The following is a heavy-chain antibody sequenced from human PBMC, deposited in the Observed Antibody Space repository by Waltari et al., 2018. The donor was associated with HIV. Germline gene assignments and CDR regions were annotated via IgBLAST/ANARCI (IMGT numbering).Heavy chain of an antibody. CDR1: GYTFTDHH. J-gene: IGHJ4*02. CDR2: ITPNRGGT. D-gene: IGHD4-17*01. V-gene: IGHV1-2*02. CDR3: AREGGKSVYGEFGY. Sequence: VQLVQSGAEVKKPGASVQVSCKASGYTFTDHHIPGIRPAPGQGFEGMGWITPNRGGTNDAPKLQGRVTLTRDTSISTAYMELTRLTSDDTAVYYCAREGGKSVYGEFGYWGQGTLVTVSS.